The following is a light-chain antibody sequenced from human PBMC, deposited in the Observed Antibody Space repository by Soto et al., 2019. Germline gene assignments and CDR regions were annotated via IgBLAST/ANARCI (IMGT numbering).Light chain of an antibody. CDR3: QQYNDWPLT. CDR1: QSVSSN. CDR2: GAS. J-gene: IGKJ3*01. V-gene: IGKV3-15*01. Sequence: EIVMTQSPVTLSVSPGERATLSCRASQSVSSNLAWYQQQPGQAPRLLIYGASTRATGIPARFSGSGSGTEFTLTVSSLQSEDFAVYYCQQYNDWPLTFGPGTKVDF.